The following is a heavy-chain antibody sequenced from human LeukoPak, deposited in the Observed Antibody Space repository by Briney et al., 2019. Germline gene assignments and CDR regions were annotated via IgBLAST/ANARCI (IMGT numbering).Heavy chain of an antibody. CDR1: GYTLTELS. J-gene: IGHJ6*02. CDR3: ATGGTTSSYYYGMDV. D-gene: IGHD1-7*01. CDR2: FDPEDGET. Sequence: ASVKVSCEVSGYTLTELSMHWVRQAPGKGLEWMGGFDPEDGETIYAQKFQGRVTMTEDTSTDTAYMELSSLRSEDTAVYYCATGGTTSSYYYGMDVWGQGTTVTVSS. V-gene: IGHV1-24*01.